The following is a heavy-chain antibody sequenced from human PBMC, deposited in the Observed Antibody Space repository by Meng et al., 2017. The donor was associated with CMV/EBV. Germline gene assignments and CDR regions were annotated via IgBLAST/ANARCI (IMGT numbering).Heavy chain of an antibody. J-gene: IGHJ4*02. CDR3: AKEPSSWYRPSFDY. D-gene: IGHD6-13*01. V-gene: IGHV3-23*01. CDR1: GFTFSTYA. Sequence: GESLKISCAASGFTFSTYAMSWVRQASGKGLEWVSAISGSGTSTYYADSVKGRFTISRDNSKNTLYLQMNSLRVEDTAVYYCAKEPSSWYRPSFDYWGQGTLVTVSS. CDR2: ISGSGTST.